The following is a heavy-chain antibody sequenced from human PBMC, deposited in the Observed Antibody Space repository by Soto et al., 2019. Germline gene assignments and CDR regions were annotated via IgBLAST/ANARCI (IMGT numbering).Heavy chain of an antibody. CDR2: INPNSGGT. D-gene: IGHD6-6*01. Sequence: ASVKVSCKASGYTFTGYYMHWVRQAPGQGLEWMGWINPNSGGTNYAQKFQGWVTMTRDTSISTAYMELSRLRSDDTAVYYCARGVEQYSSSSGAVYGMDVWGQGTTVTVSS. V-gene: IGHV1-2*04. CDR1: GYTFTGYY. J-gene: IGHJ6*02. CDR3: ARGVEQYSSSSGAVYGMDV.